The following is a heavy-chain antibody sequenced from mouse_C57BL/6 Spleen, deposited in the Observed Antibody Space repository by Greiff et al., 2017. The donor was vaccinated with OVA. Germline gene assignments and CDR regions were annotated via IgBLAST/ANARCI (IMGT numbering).Heavy chain of an antibody. Sequence: EVQLQQSGAELVRPGASVKLSCTASGFNIKDDYMHWVKQRPEQGLEWIGWIDPENGDTEYASKFQGKATITADTSSNTAYLQLSSLTSEDTAVYYCTTPSYDYDRGYAMDYWGQGTSVTVSS. V-gene: IGHV14-4*01. J-gene: IGHJ4*01. CDR1: GFNIKDDY. CDR2: IDPENGDT. CDR3: TTPSYDYDRGYAMDY. D-gene: IGHD2-4*01.